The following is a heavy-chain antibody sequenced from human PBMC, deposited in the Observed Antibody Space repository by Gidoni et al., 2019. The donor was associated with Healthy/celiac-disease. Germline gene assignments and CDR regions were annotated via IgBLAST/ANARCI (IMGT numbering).Heavy chain of an antibody. J-gene: IGHJ4*02. CDR2: IWYDGSNK. Sequence: QVQLVESGGGVFQPGRSLRLSCAASGSAFTRYGMHWFRQAPGQGLEWVAVIWYDGSNKYYADAVKGRFTISRDNSKNTLYLQMNSLRAEDTAVYYCARASAYSSSFLLPIDYWGQGTLVTVSS. D-gene: IGHD6-6*01. CDR3: ARASAYSSSFLLPIDY. V-gene: IGHV3-33*01. CDR1: GSAFTRYG.